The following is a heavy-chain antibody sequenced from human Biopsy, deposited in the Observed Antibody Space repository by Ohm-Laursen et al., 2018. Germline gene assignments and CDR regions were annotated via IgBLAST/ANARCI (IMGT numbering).Heavy chain of an antibody. V-gene: IGHV1-24*01. J-gene: IGHJ4*02. CDR2: FAPENGKT. D-gene: IGHD1-1*01. Sequence: ASVKVSCKVSGYTLNELSMHWVRQVPGKGLEWMGGFAPENGKTVYAQNFQARVSLTEDTSTDTAYMELRSLRSEDTSVYYCAADINVWNVNYWGQGTQVTVSS. CDR3: AADINVWNVNY. CDR1: GYTLNELS.